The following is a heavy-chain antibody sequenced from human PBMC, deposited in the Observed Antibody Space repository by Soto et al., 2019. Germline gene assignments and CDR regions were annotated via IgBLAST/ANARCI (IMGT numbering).Heavy chain of an antibody. CDR1: GGTFSSYA. V-gene: IGHV1-69*01. J-gene: IGHJ4*02. Sequence: QVQLVQSGAEVKKPGSSVKVSCKASGGTFSSYAISWVRQAPGQGLEWMGGFIPIFGTANYAQKFQGKVTITADEATSTAYMELSSLISEYTAVYYWARDRIAAAGGTDYCGQGTLVTVSS. CDR2: FIPIFGTA. D-gene: IGHD6-13*01. CDR3: ARDRIAAAGGTDY.